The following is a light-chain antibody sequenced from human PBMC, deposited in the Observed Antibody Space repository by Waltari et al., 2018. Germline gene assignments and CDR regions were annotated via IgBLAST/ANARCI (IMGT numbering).Light chain of an antibody. J-gene: IGKJ5*01. CDR3: QQYNNWPPIT. Sequence: EIVMTQSPATLSVSTGARATLSCRAIQSVRRNLAWYQQKPGKAPRLLIYGASTRATGIPARFSGSGSGTEFTLTIRSLQSEDFAVYYCQQYNNWPPITFGKGTRLEIK. CDR2: GAS. CDR1: QSVRRN. V-gene: IGKV3D-15*01.